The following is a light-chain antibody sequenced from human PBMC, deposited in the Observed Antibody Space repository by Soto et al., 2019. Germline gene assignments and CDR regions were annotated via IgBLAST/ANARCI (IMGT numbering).Light chain of an antibody. J-gene: IGKJ4*01. CDR3: QQYGTSPAT. CDR2: GAS. CDR1: QSVSSNY. Sequence: EIVLTQSPGTLSLSPGERATLSCRASQSVSSNYLAWYQQKPGQAPRLLIYGASSRATGIPDRFSGSASGTDFTLPISRLEPEDFAVYYCQQYGTSPATFGGGTKVEIK. V-gene: IGKV3-20*01.